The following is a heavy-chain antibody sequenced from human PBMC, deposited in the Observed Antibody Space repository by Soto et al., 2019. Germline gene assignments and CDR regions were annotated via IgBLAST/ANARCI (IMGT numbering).Heavy chain of an antibody. D-gene: IGHD5-12*01. V-gene: IGHV4-31*03. CDR3: ARERGGYDKNFDY. J-gene: IGHJ4*02. CDR1: GGSISSGGYY. Sequence: SETLSLTCTVSGGSISSGGYYWSWIRQHPGKGLEWIGYIYYSGSTYYNPSLKSRVTISVDTSKNQFSLKLSSVTAADTAVYYCARERGGYDKNFDYWGQGTLVTVSS. CDR2: IYYSGST.